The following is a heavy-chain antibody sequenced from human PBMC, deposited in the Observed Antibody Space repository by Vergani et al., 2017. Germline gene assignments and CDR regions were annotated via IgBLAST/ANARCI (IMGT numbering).Heavy chain of an antibody. J-gene: IGHJ6*03. V-gene: IGHV3-11*06. CDR1: GFTFSDYY. Sequence: QVQLVESGGGLVRPGGSLRLSCAASGFTFSDYYMSWIRQAPGKGLEWVSFISSNSGYTNYADSVKGRFTISRDNAKNSLYLQMNSLRAEDTAVYYCARDRTIFGVIITDYYMDVWGKGTTVIVSS. CDR3: ARDRTIFGVIITDYYMDV. D-gene: IGHD3-3*01. CDR2: ISSNSGYT.